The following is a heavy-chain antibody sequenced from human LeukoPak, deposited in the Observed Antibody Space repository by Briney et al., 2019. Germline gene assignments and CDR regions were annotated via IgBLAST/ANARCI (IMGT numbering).Heavy chain of an antibody. CDR3: ARGIADPYSFDS. V-gene: IGHV4-34*01. CDR2: INHSGST. CDR1: GGSFSGYY. Sequence: SETLSLTCAVYGGSFSGYYWSWIRQPPGKGLEWIGEINHSGSTNYNPSLKSRVTISVDTSKNQFSLKLSSVTAADTAVYYCARGIADPYSFDSWGQGILVTVSS. D-gene: IGHD6-13*01. J-gene: IGHJ4*02.